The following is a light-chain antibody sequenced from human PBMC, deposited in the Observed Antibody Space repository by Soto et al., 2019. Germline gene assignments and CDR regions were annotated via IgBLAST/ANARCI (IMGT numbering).Light chain of an antibody. V-gene: IGKV3-20*01. Sequence: EIVMTQSPATLSLSPVERATLSCRASQSVSSSCLAWYQQKPGQAPRLLIYGASSRATGIPDRFSGSGSGTDFTLTTSRLEPEDFAVYYCQQYGSSPRTFGQGTKVDIK. CDR2: GAS. CDR1: QSVSSSC. J-gene: IGKJ1*01. CDR3: QQYGSSPRT.